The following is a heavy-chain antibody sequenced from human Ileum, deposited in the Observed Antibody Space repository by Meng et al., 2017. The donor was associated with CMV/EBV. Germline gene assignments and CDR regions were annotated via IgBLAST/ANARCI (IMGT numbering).Heavy chain of an antibody. CDR2: INHSGST. Sequence: QVRLQPVGAGLLKPSETLSLTCVVHGGSFGDYYWSWIRQPPGKGLEWIGEINHSGSTNYNPSLKSRLIISVDTSKNQFSLRLSSVTAADTAVYYCARAQTNWIPLSIAARGEFDPWGQGILVTVSS. CDR3: ARAQTNWIPLSIAARGEFDP. D-gene: IGHD6-6*01. CDR1: GGSFGDYY. V-gene: IGHV4-34*01. J-gene: IGHJ5*02.